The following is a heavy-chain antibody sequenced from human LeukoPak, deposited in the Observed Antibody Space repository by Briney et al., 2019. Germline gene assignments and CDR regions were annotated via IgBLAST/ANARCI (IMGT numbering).Heavy chain of an antibody. J-gene: IGHJ4*02. CDR2: ISAYNGNT. CDR3: ASSRAGGYFDY. Sequence: RASVKVSCKASGYTFTSYGISWVRQAPGQGLEWMGWISAYNGNTNYAQKLQGRVTMTTDTSTSTAYMELRSLRSDDTAVYHCASSRAGGYFDYWGQGTLVTVSS. CDR1: GYTFTSYG. D-gene: IGHD3-16*01. V-gene: IGHV1-18*04.